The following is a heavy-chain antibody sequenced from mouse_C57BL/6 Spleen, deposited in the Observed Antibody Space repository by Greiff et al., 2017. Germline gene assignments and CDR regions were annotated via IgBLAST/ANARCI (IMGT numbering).Heavy chain of an antibody. J-gene: IGHJ4*01. D-gene: IGHD3-2*02. CDR2: INPGSGGT. CDR1: GYAFTNYL. V-gene: IGHV1-54*01. CDR3: ARSSSGYVNYAMDY. Sequence: QVQLKQSGAELVRPGTSVKVSCKASGYAFTNYLIEWVKQRPGQGLEWIGVINPGSGGTNYNEKFKGKATLTADKSSSTAYMQLSSLTSEDSAVYFCARSSSGYVNYAMDYWGQGTSVTVSS.